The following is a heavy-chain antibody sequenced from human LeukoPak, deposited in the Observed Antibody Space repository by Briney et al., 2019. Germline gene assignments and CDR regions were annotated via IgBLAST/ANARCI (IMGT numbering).Heavy chain of an antibody. D-gene: IGHD7-27*01. CDR1: GGSISYYY. CDR2: IYTSGST. CDR3: ARGVAGDDLYYYYYMEV. Sequence: SETLSLTCTVSGGSISYYYWSWIRQPAGKGLEWIGRIYTSGSTNYNPSLKSRVTMSIDTSKNQFSLRLSSVTAADTALYYCARGVAGDDLYYYYYMEVWGKGTTVTVSS. V-gene: IGHV4-4*07. J-gene: IGHJ6*03.